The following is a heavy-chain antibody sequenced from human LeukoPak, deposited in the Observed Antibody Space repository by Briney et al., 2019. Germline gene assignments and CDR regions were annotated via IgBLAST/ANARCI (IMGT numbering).Heavy chain of an antibody. V-gene: IGHV3-30*18. CDR3: AKDDDGGGYDILTGYYAENWFDP. J-gene: IGHJ5*02. Sequence: PGGSLRLSCAASGFTFSSYGMHWVRQAPGKGLEWVAVISYDGSNKYYADSVKGRFTISRDNSKNTLYLQMNSLRAEDTAVYYCAKDDDGGGYDILTGYYAENWFDPWGQGTLVTVSS. CDR2: ISYDGSNK. CDR1: GFTFSSYG. D-gene: IGHD3-9*01.